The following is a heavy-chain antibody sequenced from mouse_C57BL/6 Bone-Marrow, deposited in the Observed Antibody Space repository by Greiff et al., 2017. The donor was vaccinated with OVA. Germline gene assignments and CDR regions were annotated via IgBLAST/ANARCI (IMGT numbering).Heavy chain of an antibody. D-gene: IGHD2-5*01. CDR2: SRNKANDYTT. Sequence: EVKLVESGGGLVQSGRSLRLSCATSGFTFSDFYMEWVRQAPGKGLEWIAASRNKANDYTTEYSASVKGRFIVSRDTSQSILYLQMNALRAEDTAIYYCARDHYYSNYLDWYFDVWGTGTTVTVSS. CDR3: ARDHYYSNYLDWYFDV. CDR1: GFTFSDFY. J-gene: IGHJ1*03. V-gene: IGHV7-1*01.